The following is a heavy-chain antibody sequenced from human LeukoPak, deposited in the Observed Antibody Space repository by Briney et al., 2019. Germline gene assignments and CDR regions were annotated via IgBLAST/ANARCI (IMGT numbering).Heavy chain of an antibody. V-gene: IGHV3-21*01. CDR3: SREAYSSTSGYYYGLDV. J-gene: IGHJ6*01. D-gene: IGHD6-13*01. Sequence: NSGGSLRLSCAASGFTFSSHSMNWVRQAPGKGLEWVSSISATSTYIHYADSVKGRFTISRDNAKNSLYLQMSTMRAEGTAVYYCSREAYSSTSGYYYGLDVGGRGNTVTLP. CDR1: GFTFSSHS. CDR2: ISATSTYI.